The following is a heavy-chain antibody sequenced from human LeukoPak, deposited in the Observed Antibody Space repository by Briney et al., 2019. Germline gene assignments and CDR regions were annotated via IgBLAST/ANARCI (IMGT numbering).Heavy chain of an antibody. J-gene: IGHJ6*02. Sequence: ASVKVSCKASGYTFTNYDINWVRQATGQGLEWMGWISPNSGNTGYAQKFQGRLTMTRDTSISTVYMELSSLRSEDTAVYYCARVESSNSAYYYYYYGMDVWGQGTTVTVSS. CDR1: GYTFTNYD. D-gene: IGHD6-13*01. V-gene: IGHV1-8*01. CDR2: ISPNSGNT. CDR3: ARVESSNSAYYYYYYGMDV.